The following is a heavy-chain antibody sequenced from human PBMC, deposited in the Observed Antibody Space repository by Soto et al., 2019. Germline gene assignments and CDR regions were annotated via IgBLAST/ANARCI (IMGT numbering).Heavy chain of an antibody. CDR1: GFTFSSYP. CDR3: ARVAPDCSTTTCYIDS. CDR2: IGGSGTGFNT. V-gene: IGHV3-23*01. J-gene: IGHJ4*02. Sequence: EVQLLESGGGLVRPGGSLRLSCAASGFTFSSYPMKWVRQGPGKGLEWVSTIGGSGTGFNTDYADSVKGRFVISRDNSKNTVYLQMNSLRAEYTALYYCARVAPDCSTTTCYIDSWGQGTLVTVSS. D-gene: IGHD2-2*01.